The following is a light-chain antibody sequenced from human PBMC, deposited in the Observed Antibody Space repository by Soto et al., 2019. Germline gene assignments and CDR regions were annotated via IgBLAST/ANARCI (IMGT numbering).Light chain of an antibody. Sequence: EIVLTQSPATLSLSPGERATLSCRASQSVSSYFAWYQQKPGQAPRLLIYGASKRATGIPARFSGSGSGTDFTLTISSLEPEDFAIYYCQQRSNWPITFGQGTRLEIK. J-gene: IGKJ5*01. V-gene: IGKV3-11*01. CDR2: GAS. CDR1: QSVSSY. CDR3: QQRSNWPIT.